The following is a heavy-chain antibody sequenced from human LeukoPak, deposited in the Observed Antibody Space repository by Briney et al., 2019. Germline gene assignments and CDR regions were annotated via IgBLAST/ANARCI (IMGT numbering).Heavy chain of an antibody. CDR3: ARDGAVVPAAKGYYYMDV. CDR2: IYYSGST. Sequence: SETLSLTCTVSGGSISSYYWSWIRQPPGKGLEWIGYIYYSGSTNYNPSLKGRVTISVDTSKNQFSLKLSSVTAADTAVYYCARDGAVVPAAKGYYYMDVWGKGTTVTVSS. J-gene: IGHJ6*03. V-gene: IGHV4-59*01. CDR1: GGSISSYY. D-gene: IGHD2-2*01.